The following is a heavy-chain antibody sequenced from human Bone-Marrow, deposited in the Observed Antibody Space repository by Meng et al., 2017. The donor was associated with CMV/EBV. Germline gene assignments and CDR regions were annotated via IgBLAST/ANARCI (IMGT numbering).Heavy chain of an antibody. CDR2: INHSGST. CDR3: ARVRIAAALARGYGMDV. V-gene: IGHV4-34*01. J-gene: IGHJ6*02. CDR1: GGSSSGYY. Sequence: GSPRLSCAVYGGSSSGYYWSWIRQPPGKGLEWSGEINHSGSTNYNPSLKSRVTISVNTSKNQFSLKLSSVTAADTAVYYCARVRIAAALARGYGMDVCGQGATVTVSS. D-gene: IGHD6-6*01.